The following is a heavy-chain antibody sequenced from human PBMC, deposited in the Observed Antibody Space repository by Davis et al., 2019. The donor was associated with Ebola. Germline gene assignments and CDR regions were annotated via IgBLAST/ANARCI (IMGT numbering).Heavy chain of an antibody. CDR1: GFIVSTSY. CDR2: SYSGGAT. CDR3: ARAAYCGGDCPTDY. Sequence: GESLKISCAASGFIVSTSYMNWVRQAPGKGLEWISISYSGGATFYADSVRGRFTISRDNSQNTVYLQMNSLRAEDTAVYYCARAAYCGGDCPTDYWGQGTLVTVSS. V-gene: IGHV3-53*01. D-gene: IGHD2-21*02. J-gene: IGHJ4*02.